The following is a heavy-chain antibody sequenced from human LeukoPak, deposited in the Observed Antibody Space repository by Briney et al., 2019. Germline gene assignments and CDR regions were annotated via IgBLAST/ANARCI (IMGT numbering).Heavy chain of an antibody. CDR3: ARSSRSGYSYY. J-gene: IGHJ4*02. D-gene: IGHD3-3*01. CDR2: INHSGST. CDR1: GGSISSSSYY. Sequence: PSETLSLTCTVSGGSISSSSYYWSWIRQPPGKGLEWIGEINHSGSTNYNPSLKSRVTISVDTSKNQFSLKLSSVTAADTAVYYCARSSRSGYSYYWGQGTLVTVSS. V-gene: IGHV4-39*07.